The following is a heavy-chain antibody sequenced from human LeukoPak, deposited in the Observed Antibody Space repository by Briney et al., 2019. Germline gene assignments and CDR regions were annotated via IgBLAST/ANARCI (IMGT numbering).Heavy chain of an antibody. V-gene: IGHV4-61*02. CDR2: IYTSGST. D-gene: IGHD4-17*01. CDR1: GGSISSGSYY. Sequence: ASETLSLTCTVSGGSISSGSYYWSWIRQPAGKGLEWIGRIYTSGSTNYNPSLKSRVTISVDTSKNQSSLKLSSVTAADTAVYYCARVAQIGYGDYGFDYWGQGTLVTVSS. CDR3: ARVAQIGYGDYGFDY. J-gene: IGHJ4*02.